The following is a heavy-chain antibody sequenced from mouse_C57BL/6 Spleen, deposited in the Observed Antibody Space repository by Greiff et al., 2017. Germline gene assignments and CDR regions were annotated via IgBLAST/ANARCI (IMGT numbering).Heavy chain of an antibody. CDR2: INPSTGGT. D-gene: IGHD3-2*02. J-gene: IGHJ4*01. CDR3: ARFLDSSGYYDMDY. V-gene: IGHV1-42*01. Sequence: EVQLQQSGPELVKPGASVKISCKASGYSFTGYYMNWVKQSPEKSLEWIGEINPSTGGTTYNQKFKAKATLTVNKSSSTAYMQLKSLTSEDSAVYYCARFLDSSGYYDMDYWGQGTSVTVSS. CDR1: GYSFTGYY.